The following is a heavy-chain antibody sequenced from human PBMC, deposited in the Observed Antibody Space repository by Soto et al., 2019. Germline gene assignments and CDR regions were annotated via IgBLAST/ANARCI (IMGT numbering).Heavy chain of an antibody. Sequence: QVQLVQSGAEVKKPGSSMKVSCKASGGTFGSYAISWVRQAPGQGLEWMGGIIPIPGTANYAQKFQRRVTIAADESTSTAYMELSSLRSEDTAVYYCARSQGSSTSLEIYYYYYYGMDVWGQGTTVTVSS. D-gene: IGHD2-2*01. CDR3: ARSQGSSTSLEIYYYYYYGMDV. CDR1: GGTFGSYA. V-gene: IGHV1-69*01. J-gene: IGHJ6*02. CDR2: IIPIPGTA.